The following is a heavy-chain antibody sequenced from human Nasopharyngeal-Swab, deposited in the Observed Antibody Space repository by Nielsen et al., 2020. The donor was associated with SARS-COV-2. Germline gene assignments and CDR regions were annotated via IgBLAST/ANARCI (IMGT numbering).Heavy chain of an antibody. J-gene: IGHJ4*02. CDR3: TTARIEVADFDY. D-gene: IGHD3-22*01. Sequence: GESLKISCGASGFTFSNAWMSWVRQAPGKGLEWVGRIKSNRDGGTRDHAAPVKGRFTISRDDSRNMLYLQSNSLKTEDTAVYYCTTARIEVADFDYWGQGTLVTVSS. CDR1: GFTFSNAW. V-gene: IGHV3-15*01. CDR2: IKSNRDGGTR.